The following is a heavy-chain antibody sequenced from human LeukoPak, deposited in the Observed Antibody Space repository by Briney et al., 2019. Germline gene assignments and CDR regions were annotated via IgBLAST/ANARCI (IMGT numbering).Heavy chain of an antibody. CDR3: ARVPYYYGSGSYYNRGDDY. J-gene: IGHJ4*02. V-gene: IGHV3-30*04. D-gene: IGHD3-10*01. CDR2: ISYDGSNK. CDR1: GFTFSSYA. Sequence: GGSLRLSCAASGFTFSSYAMHWVRQAPGKGLEWVAVISYDGSNKYYADSVKGRFTISRDNSKNTLYLQMNSLRAEDTAVYYCARVPYYYGSGSYYNRGDDYWGQGTLVTVSS.